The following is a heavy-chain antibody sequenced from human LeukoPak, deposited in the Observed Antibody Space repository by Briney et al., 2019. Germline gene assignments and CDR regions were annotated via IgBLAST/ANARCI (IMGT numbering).Heavy chain of an antibody. D-gene: IGHD4-17*01. CDR1: GFTFNNYA. Sequence: GGSLRLSCTASGFTFNNYAMNWVRQAPGKGLEWVSVISGGGGSTYYGDSGKGRLTISRDNSNNTLYLQMNSLRAEDTAVYYCAKGALVTTRSWFDPWGQGTLVTVSS. CDR2: ISGGGGST. CDR3: AKGALVTTRSWFDP. J-gene: IGHJ5*02. V-gene: IGHV3-23*01.